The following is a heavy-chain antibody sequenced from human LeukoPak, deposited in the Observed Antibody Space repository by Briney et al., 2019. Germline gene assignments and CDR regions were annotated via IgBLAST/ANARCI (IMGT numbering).Heavy chain of an antibody. CDR1: GFIVSNNY. V-gene: IGHV3-53*01. Sequence: PGGSLRLSCAASGFIVSNNYMSWVRQAPGKGLEWVSVIYSGGSTYHADSVKGRFTISRDNSKNTLYLQMNSLRAEDTAVYYCATRLRGYYYGMDVWGQGTTVTVSS. D-gene: IGHD4-17*01. CDR3: ATRLRGYYYGMDV. J-gene: IGHJ6*02. CDR2: IYSGGST.